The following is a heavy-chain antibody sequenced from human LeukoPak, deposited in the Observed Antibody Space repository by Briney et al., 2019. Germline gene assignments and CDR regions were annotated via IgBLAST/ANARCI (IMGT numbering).Heavy chain of an antibody. CDR1: GGSISNYY. V-gene: IGHV4-59*01. CDR3: ARGRTYRSSSWFDP. CDR2: ISYSGNT. D-gene: IGHD6-6*01. J-gene: IGHJ5*02. Sequence: PSETLSLTCTVSGGSISNYYWSWIRQPRGKGLEWIGYISYSGNTNYNPSLKSRVTISVDTSKNQFSLKLSSVTAADTAVYYCARGRTYRSSSWFDPWGQGTLVTVSS.